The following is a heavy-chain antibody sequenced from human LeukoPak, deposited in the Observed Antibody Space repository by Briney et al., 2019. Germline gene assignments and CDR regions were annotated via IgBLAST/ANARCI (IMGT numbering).Heavy chain of an antibody. CDR1: GYTFTSYG. Sequence: ASVKVSCKASGYTFTSYGISWVRHAPGQGLEWMGWISAYNGNTNYARKLQGRVTLTTDTSTSPAYMELRRLRSDDTAVYYCARDDRYYYDSSGYYSNWFVPCGQGALFTVSS. CDR2: ISAYNGNT. D-gene: IGHD3-22*01. CDR3: ARDDRYYYDSSGYYSNWFVP. J-gene: IGHJ5*02. V-gene: IGHV1-18*01.